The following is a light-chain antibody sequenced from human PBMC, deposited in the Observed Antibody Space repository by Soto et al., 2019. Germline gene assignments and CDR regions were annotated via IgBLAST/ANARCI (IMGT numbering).Light chain of an antibody. J-gene: IGKJ1*01. Sequence: EIVLTQSPSTLSLSPAETAPLSCRASQSVSSYLAWYQQKPGQAPRLLIYGASNRATGIPDRFSGSGSGTDFTLTISRLEPEDFAVYYCQQYAASRTFGQGTKVDIK. CDR1: QSVSSY. V-gene: IGKV3-20*01. CDR3: QQYAASRT. CDR2: GAS.